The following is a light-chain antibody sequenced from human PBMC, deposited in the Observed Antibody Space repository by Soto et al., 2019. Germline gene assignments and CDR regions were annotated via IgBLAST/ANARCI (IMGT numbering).Light chain of an antibody. CDR1: SSNIGNNY. CDR3: GTWDSSLSVVV. V-gene: IGLV1-51*01. J-gene: IGLJ2*01. Sequence: QSVLTQPPSVSAAPGQKVTISCSGSSSNIGNNYVSWYQQFPGTAPNLLIYDDNHRPSGIPDRFSVSKSGTSATLGITGLQTGDEADYYCGTWDSSLSVVVFGGGTKLTVL. CDR2: DDN.